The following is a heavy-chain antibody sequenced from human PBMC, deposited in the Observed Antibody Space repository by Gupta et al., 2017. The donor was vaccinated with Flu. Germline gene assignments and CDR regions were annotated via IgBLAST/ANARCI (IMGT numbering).Heavy chain of an antibody. J-gene: IGHJ4*02. V-gene: IGHV3-23*01. CDR2: ISGSGGSK. Sequence: TYAMSWVRQAPGKGLEGVSGISGSGGSKYYADAGKGRFTISREDFNNTLFLQMKRLRAEGTAVYYYAKVQSGMVRGVMASGGQGTLVTVSS. D-gene: IGHD3-10*01. CDR1: TYA. CDR3: AKVQSGMVRGVMAS.